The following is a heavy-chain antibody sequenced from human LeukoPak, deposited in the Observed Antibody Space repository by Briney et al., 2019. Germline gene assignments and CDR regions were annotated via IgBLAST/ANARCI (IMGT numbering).Heavy chain of an antibody. CDR3: ARHSSGGAGWFDP. CDR1: GGSISSSNYY. Sequence: SETLSLTCTVSGGSISSSNYYWGWIRQPPGKGLVWIGSMSYSGHTYYNPSLKSRVTISVDTSKNQFSLKLSSVTAADTAVYYCARHSSGGAGWFDPWGQGTLVTVS. J-gene: IGHJ5*02. V-gene: IGHV4-39*01. D-gene: IGHD3-10*01. CDR2: MSYSGHT.